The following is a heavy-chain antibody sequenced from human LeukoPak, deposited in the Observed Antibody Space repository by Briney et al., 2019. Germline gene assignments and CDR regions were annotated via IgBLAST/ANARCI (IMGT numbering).Heavy chain of an antibody. J-gene: IGHJ4*02. V-gene: IGHV1-2*02. CDR2: IKPNTGDT. Sequence: VKVSCKASGYTITGHYMHWMRQAPGQGLEWMGWIKPNTGDTNYAQNFQGRVTMTRDTSISTAYMELTSLTSDDTAVYYCARGPQGGTTDFWGQGTLVTVSS. CDR3: ARGPQGGTTDF. CDR1: GYTITGHY. D-gene: IGHD1-7*01.